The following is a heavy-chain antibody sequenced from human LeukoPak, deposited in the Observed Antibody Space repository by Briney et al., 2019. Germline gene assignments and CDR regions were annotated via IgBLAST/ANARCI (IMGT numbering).Heavy chain of an antibody. Sequence: SETLSLTCTVSGGSISSSSYYWGWIRQPPGKGLEWIGSIYYSGSTYYNPSLKSRVTICVDTSKNQFSLKLSSVTAADTAVYYCARLTLLGYCSGGSCFPGAFDIWGQGTMVTVSS. J-gene: IGHJ3*02. D-gene: IGHD2-15*01. CDR1: GGSISSSSYY. CDR2: IYYSGST. V-gene: IGHV4-39*01. CDR3: ARLTLLGYCSGGSCFPGAFDI.